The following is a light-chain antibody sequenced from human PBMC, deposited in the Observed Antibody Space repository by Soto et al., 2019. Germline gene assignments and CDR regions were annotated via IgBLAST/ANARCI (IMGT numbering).Light chain of an antibody. CDR3: QQYYSSPRT. Sequence: DIVMTQSRDPLAVSLGERATIHCKSSQSVXYSSNNKNYLAWYQQKPGQPPKLLIFGASTRESGVPDRFSGSGAGTDFTLSISSLQAEDVAVYYCQQYYSSPRTFGGGTKVDIK. CDR1: QSVXYSSNNKNY. J-gene: IGKJ4*02. V-gene: IGKV4-1*01. CDR2: GAS.